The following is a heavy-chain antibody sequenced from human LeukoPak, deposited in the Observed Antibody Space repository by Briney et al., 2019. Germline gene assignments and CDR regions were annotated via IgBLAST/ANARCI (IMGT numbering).Heavy chain of an antibody. CDR3: ARGARTPSGYGSRTAGRANWFDP. D-gene: IGHD5-12*01. Sequence: SETLSLTCAVYGGSFSGYYWSWIRQPPGKGLEWLGEINHSGSTNYNPSLKSRVTILVDTSKHQFSLQLSSVTAADTAVYYCARGARTPSGYGSRTAGRANWFDPWGQGTLVTVSS. CDR2: INHSGST. CDR1: GGSFSGYY. V-gene: IGHV4-34*01. J-gene: IGHJ5*02.